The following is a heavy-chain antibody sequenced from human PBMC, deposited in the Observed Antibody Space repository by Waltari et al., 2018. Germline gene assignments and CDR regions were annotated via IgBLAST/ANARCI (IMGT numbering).Heavy chain of an antibody. CDR2: IYHSGST. CDR1: GYSISSGYY. D-gene: IGHD3-16*01. V-gene: IGHV4-38-2*01. CDR3: ARHDWYFDL. J-gene: IGHJ2*01. Sequence: QVQLQESGPGLVKPSETLSLTCAVSGYSISSGYYWGWIRQPPGKGLEWIGSIYHSGSTYYNPSLKSRVTISVDTSKNQFSLKLSSVTAADTAVYYCARHDWYFDLWGRGTLVTVSS.